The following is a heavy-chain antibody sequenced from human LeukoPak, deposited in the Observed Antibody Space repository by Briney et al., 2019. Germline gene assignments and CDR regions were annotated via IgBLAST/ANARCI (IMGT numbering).Heavy chain of an antibody. CDR1: GYTFTSYG. Sequence: GASVKVSCKASGYTFTSYGISWVRQAPEQGLEWMGWINPNSGGTNYAQKFQGRVTMTRDTSISTAYMELSRLRSDDTAVYYCARVGNYGSGSYLLYWGQGTLVTVSS. CDR3: ARVGNYGSGSYLLY. D-gene: IGHD3-10*01. V-gene: IGHV1-2*02. J-gene: IGHJ4*02. CDR2: INPNSGGT.